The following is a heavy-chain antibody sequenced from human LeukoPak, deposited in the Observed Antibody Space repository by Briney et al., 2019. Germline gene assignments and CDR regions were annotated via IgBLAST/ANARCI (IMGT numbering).Heavy chain of an antibody. D-gene: IGHD1-26*01. CDR3: ARDEGASYAFDY. Sequence: GGSLRLSCAASGFTFSSYSMNWVRQAPGKGLEWVSSISSSSYIYYADSVKGRFTISRDNAKNSLYLQMNSLRAEDTAVYYCARDEGASYAFDYWGQGTLVTVSS. CDR1: GFTFSSYS. CDR2: ISSSSYI. J-gene: IGHJ4*02. V-gene: IGHV3-21*01.